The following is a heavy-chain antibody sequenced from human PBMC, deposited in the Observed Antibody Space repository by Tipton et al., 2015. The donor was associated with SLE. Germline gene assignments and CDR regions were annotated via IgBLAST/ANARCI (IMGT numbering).Heavy chain of an antibody. CDR3: ARLGSRTYLTLDGFYLDY. D-gene: IGHD2-2*01. J-gene: IGHJ4*02. V-gene: IGHV4-61*03. Sequence: TLSLTCTVSGGSISSDDYYWTWIRQPPGKGLEWIGYIYYSGNTNYNPSLKSRVTLSVDTSKNHFSLRLSSVTAADTAVYYCARLGSRTYLTLDGFYLDYWGQGILVTVSS. CDR2: IYYSGNT. CDR1: GGSISSDDYY.